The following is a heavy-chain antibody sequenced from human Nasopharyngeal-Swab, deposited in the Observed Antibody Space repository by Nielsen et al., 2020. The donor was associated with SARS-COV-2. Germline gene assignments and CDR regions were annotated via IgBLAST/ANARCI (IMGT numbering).Heavy chain of an antibody. Sequence: GGSLRLSCAASGFTFSSYAMSWVRQAPGKGLEWVSIISGSGDTTYYADSVYDRFTISRDNSKNTLYLQMNSLRVEDTALYYCAKAPYLRGLDVWGQGTTVTVSS. CDR3: AKAPYLRGLDV. D-gene: IGHD2-21*01. V-gene: IGHV3-23*01. CDR1: GFTFSSYA. CDR2: ISGSGDTT. J-gene: IGHJ6*02.